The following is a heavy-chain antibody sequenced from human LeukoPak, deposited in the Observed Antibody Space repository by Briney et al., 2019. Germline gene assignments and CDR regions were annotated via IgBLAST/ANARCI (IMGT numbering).Heavy chain of an antibody. Sequence: ASVKVSCKVSGYTLTELSMHWVRQAPGKGLEWMGGFDPEDGETIYAQKFQGRVTMTEDTSTSTAYMELRSLRSDDTAVYYCARDPNYYDSSGYQYFDYWGQGTLVTVSS. J-gene: IGHJ4*02. D-gene: IGHD3-22*01. CDR3: ARDPNYYDSSGYQYFDY. V-gene: IGHV1-24*01. CDR1: GYTLTELS. CDR2: FDPEDGET.